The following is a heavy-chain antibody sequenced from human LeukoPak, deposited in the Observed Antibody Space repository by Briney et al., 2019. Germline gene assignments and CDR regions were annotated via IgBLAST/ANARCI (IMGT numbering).Heavy chain of an antibody. CDR2: IYTSGSA. CDR1: GGSISSYY. J-gene: IGHJ4*02. Sequence: SETLSLTCTVSGGSISSYYWSWIRQPAGKGLEWIGRIYTSGSANYNPSLKSRVTISVDRSKNQFSLKLSSVTAADTAVYYCARGYGDYDAIDYWGQGTLVTVSS. CDR3: ARGYGDYDAIDY. V-gene: IGHV4-4*07. D-gene: IGHD4-17*01.